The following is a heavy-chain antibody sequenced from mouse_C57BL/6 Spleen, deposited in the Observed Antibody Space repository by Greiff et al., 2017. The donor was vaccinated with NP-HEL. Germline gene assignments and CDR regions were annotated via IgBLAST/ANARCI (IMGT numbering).Heavy chain of an antibody. J-gene: IGHJ3*01. CDR2: IYPGDGDT. V-gene: IGHV1-82*01. D-gene: IGHD2-1*01. CDR3: ARSLLSFAY. CDR1: GYAFSSSW. Sequence: QVQLQQSGPELVKPGASVKISCKASGYAFSSSWMNWVKQRPGKGLEWIGRIYPGDGDTNYNGKFKGKATLTADTSSSTAYMQLSSLTSEDSAVYFCARSLLSFAYWGQGTLVTVSA.